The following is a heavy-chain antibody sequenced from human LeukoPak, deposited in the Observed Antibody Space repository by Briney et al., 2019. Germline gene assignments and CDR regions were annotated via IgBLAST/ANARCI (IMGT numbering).Heavy chain of an antibody. V-gene: IGHV3-66*01. CDR1: GFTFSITY. CDR2: IYGGGDA. J-gene: IGHJ5*02. Sequence: GGSLRLSCAASGFTFSITYMAWVRQAPGKGLEWVSVIYGGGDAYYADSVKGRLTIARDNSKNTLYLQMNSLRAEDTAVYYCAKCLYGSGSSSDHKNNWFDPWGQGTLVTVSS. D-gene: IGHD3-10*01. CDR3: AKCLYGSGSSSDHKNNWFDP.